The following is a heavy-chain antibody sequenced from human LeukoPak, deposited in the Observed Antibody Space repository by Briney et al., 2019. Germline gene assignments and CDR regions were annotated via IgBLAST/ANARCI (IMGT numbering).Heavy chain of an antibody. CDR3: ARDELGGDYALHWYFDL. CDR2: IYTSGST. CDR1: GGSISSYY. J-gene: IGHJ2*01. Sequence: SETQSLTSTVSGGSISSYYWSWIRQPAGKGLEWIGRIYTSGSTNYNPSLKSRVTMSVDTSKNQFSLKLSSVTAADTAVYYCARDELGGDYALHWYFDLWGRGTLVTVSS. V-gene: IGHV4-4*07. D-gene: IGHD4-17*01.